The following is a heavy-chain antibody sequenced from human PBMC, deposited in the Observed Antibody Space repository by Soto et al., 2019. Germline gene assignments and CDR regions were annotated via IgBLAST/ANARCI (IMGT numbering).Heavy chain of an antibody. J-gene: IGHJ2*01. CDR3: AREVGNRYGPFQYCDL. V-gene: IGHV4-30-4*01. CDR2: IYYSGST. CDR1: GGSLSSGDYY. D-gene: IGHD3-16*02. Sequence: QAQLQESGPGLVKPSQTLSLTCSVSGGSLSSGDYYWSWIRQSPGTGKGLEWIGSIYYSGSTFYNPSIKSRVTVSVGTSKNQFSLKLSSVTAAVLAGYYCAREVGNRYGPFQYCDLWGRGTLVTVSS.